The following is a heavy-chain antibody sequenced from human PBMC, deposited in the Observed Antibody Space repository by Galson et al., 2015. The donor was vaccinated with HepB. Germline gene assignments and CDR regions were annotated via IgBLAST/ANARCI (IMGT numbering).Heavy chain of an antibody. CDR3: ASAGDPNLQQQRVGAWKLDY. CDR2: IKQDGSEK. D-gene: IGHD6-13*01. CDR1: GFTFSSYW. J-gene: IGHJ4*02. Sequence: SLRLSCAASGFTFSSYWMSWVRQAPGKGLEWVANIKQDGSEKYYVDSVKGRFTITRDNSKNTLYLQMNSLRAEDTAVYYCASAGDPNLQQQRVGAWKLDYWGQGTLVTVSS. V-gene: IGHV3-7*01.